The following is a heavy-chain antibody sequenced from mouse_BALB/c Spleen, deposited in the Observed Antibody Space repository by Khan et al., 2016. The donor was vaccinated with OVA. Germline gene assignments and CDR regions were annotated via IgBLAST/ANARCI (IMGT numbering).Heavy chain of an antibody. J-gene: IGHJ2*01. V-gene: IGHV1S81*02. CDR3: ARIKNIVATDFDY. D-gene: IGHD1-1*01. CDR1: GYTFTSYW. Sequence: QVQLQQPGAELVKAGASVKMSCKASGYTFTSYWMHWVKQRLGQGLEWFAETNPTNGRTYYNEKFKSTATLTVDKSSSTAYMLLSGPTFEDSSVYYCARIKNIVATDFDYWGQGTTLTVSS. CDR2: TNPTNGRT.